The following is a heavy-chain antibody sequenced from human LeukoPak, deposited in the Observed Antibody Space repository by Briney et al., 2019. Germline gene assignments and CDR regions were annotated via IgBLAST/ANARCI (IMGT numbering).Heavy chain of an antibody. D-gene: IGHD3-16*02. CDR3: ARAGGSYRLEY. Sequence: PGGSLRLSCAASGFTFSRYSMNWVRQAPGKGLEWVANINQDGGERYYVDSVKGRFTISRDNAKSSLSLQMNSLRAEDTAVYYCARAGGSYRLEYWGQGTLVTVSS. CDR1: GFTFSRYS. J-gene: IGHJ4*02. V-gene: IGHV3-7*01. CDR2: INQDGGER.